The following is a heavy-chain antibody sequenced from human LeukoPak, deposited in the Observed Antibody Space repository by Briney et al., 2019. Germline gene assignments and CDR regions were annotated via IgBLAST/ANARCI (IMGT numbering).Heavy chain of an antibody. CDR3: ARDRGILTGYSVVGAFDI. V-gene: IGHV4-4*07. CDR1: GGSISSYY. J-gene: IGHJ3*02. Sequence: SETLSLTCTVSGGSISSYYWSWIRQPAGKGLEWIGRIYTSGSTNYNPSLKSRVTMSVDMSKNQFSLKLSSVTAADTAVYYCARDRGILTGYSVVGAFDIWGQGTMVTVSS. D-gene: IGHD3-9*01. CDR2: IYTSGST.